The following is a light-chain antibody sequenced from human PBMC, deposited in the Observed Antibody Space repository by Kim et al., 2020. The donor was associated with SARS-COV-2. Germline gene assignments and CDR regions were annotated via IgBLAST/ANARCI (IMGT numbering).Light chain of an antibody. CDR1: QSVMHTDGNIY. CDR2: KIS. CDR3: MQASQFPWT. V-gene: IGKV2-24*01. J-gene: IGKJ1*01. Sequence: PAANTCRASQSVMHTDGNIYVSWLQQRPGQPPRLLIEKISNRFSGVPGRCSGGGAGTDITLRISRVEDEDVGVYYSMQASQFPWTFGQGTKVDIK.